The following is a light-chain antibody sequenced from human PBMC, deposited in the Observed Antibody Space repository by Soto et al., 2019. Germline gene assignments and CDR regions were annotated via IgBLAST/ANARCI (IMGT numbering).Light chain of an antibody. CDR2: EVS. J-gene: IGLJ1*01. CDR1: SGDVGGYNY. CDR3: SSYTSTSTHV. V-gene: IGLV2-14*01. Sequence: LTQPASLSGSPGQSITISCTGTSGDVGGYNYVSWYQQHPGKAPKLMIYEVSNRPSGVSNRFSSSKSGNTASLTISGLQADDEAASYRSSYTSTSTHVFGSATKVTV.